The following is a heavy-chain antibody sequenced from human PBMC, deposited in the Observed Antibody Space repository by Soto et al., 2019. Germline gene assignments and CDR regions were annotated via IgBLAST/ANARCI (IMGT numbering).Heavy chain of an antibody. D-gene: IGHD3-16*02. J-gene: IGHJ4*02. CDR1: GGSIGSGDYY. Sequence: QVQLQESGPGLVKPSQTLSLTCTVSGGSIGSGDYYWSWIRQPPGKALERIGYIYYSGNAYYNPTLKSRVTISVDTSKKQFSLNLSSVTAADTAVYYCARTMITFGLVIEYFDYWGQGTMVPVSS. CDR2: IYYSGNA. V-gene: IGHV4-30-4*01. CDR3: ARTMITFGLVIEYFDY.